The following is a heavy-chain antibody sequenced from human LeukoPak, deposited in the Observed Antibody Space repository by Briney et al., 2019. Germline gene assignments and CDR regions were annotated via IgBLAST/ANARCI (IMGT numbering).Heavy chain of an antibody. Sequence: PGGSLRLSCAASGFTFSDYYMSWIRQAPGKGLEWVSYISGNGGTIYYADSVKGRFTISRDNAENSLYLQMNSLRAEDTAIYYCARGRLITGTTKLDYWGQGTLVTVSS. V-gene: IGHV3-11*04. CDR3: ARGRLITGTTKLDY. CDR2: ISGNGGTI. D-gene: IGHD1-7*01. J-gene: IGHJ4*02. CDR1: GFTFSDYY.